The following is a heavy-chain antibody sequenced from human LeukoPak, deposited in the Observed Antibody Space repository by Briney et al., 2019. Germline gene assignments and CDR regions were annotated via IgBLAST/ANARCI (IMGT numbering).Heavy chain of an antibody. CDR3: AKDRGYSYGISEY. D-gene: IGHD5-18*01. V-gene: IGHV3-30-3*01. Sequence: PGGSLRLSSAASGFTFSSYAMHWVRQAPGKGLEWVAVISYDGSNKYYADSVKGRFTISRDNSKNTLYLQMNSLRAEDTAVYYCAKDRGYSYGISEYWGQGTLVTVSS. J-gene: IGHJ4*02. CDR2: ISYDGSNK. CDR1: GFTFSSYA.